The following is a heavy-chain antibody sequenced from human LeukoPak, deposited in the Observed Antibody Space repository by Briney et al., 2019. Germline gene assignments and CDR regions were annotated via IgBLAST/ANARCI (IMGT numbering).Heavy chain of an antibody. CDR1: GYTFTSSY. CDR2: VSAYNGKT. CDR3: ARGGTYYPCIDY. V-gene: IGHV1-18*01. J-gene: IGHJ4*02. D-gene: IGHD1-26*01. Sequence: ASVKVSCKASGYTFTSSYINWARQAPGQGLEWMGWVSAYNGKTSYVQNFQGRVTMTTDSSTNTAYMDLTSLTSDDTAVYYCARGGTYYPCIDYWGQGTLVTVSS.